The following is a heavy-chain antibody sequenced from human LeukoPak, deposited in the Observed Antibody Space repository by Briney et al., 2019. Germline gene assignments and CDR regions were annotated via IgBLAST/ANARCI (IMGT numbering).Heavy chain of an antibody. J-gene: IGHJ4*02. CDR3: AKDRDVDIVATIETNFDY. Sequence: RRSLRLSCAASGFTFSSYGMHWVRQAPGKGLEWVAVISYDGSNKYYADSVKGRFTISRDNSKNTLYLQMNSLRAEDTAVYYCAKDRDVDIVATIETNFDYWGQGTLVTVSS. CDR1: GFTFSSYG. V-gene: IGHV3-30*18. CDR2: ISYDGSNK. D-gene: IGHD5-12*01.